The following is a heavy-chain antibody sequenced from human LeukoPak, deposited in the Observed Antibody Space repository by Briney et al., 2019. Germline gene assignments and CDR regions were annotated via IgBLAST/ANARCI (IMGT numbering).Heavy chain of an antibody. CDR1: GFTVSSNY. J-gene: IGHJ4*02. CDR3: ARSLLSLGYCSGGSCPLDY. V-gene: IGHV3-53*01. CDR2: IYSGGST. D-gene: IGHD2-15*01. Sequence: PGGSLRLSCAASGFTVSSNYMSWVRQAPGKGLEWVSVIYSGGSTYYADSVKGRFTISRDNSKSTLYIQMNSLRAEDTAVYYCARSLLSLGYCSGGSCPLDYWGQGTLVTVSS.